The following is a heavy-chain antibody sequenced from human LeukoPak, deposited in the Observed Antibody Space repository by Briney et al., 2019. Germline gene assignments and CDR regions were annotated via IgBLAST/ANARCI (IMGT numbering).Heavy chain of an antibody. CDR1: GFTFDDYA. V-gene: IGHV3-9*03. J-gene: IGHJ4*02. CDR2: ISWNSNSI. Sequence: GGSLRLSCAASGFTFDDYAMHWVRQAPGKGLEWVSSISWNSNSIDYADSVKGRFTISRDNAKNSLYLQLNSLRAEDMALYYCARGRYYHDTSGYYSLDYWGQGTPVTVSS. D-gene: IGHD3-22*01. CDR3: ARGRYYHDTSGYYSLDY.